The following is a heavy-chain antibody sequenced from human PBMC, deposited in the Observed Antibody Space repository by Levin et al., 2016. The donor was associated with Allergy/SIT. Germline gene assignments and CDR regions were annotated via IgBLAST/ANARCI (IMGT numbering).Heavy chain of an antibody. D-gene: IGHD3-9*01. V-gene: IGHV6-1*01. CDR3: ARAPLKYYDILTGYYKPHYYYGMDV. CDR2: TYYRSKWYN. CDR1: GDSVSSNSAA. J-gene: IGHJ6*02. Sequence: SQTLSLTCAISGDSVSSNSAAWNWIRQSPSRGLEWLGRTYYRSKWYNDYAVSVKSRITINPDTSKNQFSLQLNSVTPEDTAVYYCARAPLKYYDILTGYYKPHYYYGMDVWGQGTTVTVSS.